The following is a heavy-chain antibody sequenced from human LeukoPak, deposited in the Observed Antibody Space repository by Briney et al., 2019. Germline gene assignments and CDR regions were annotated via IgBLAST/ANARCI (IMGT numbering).Heavy chain of an antibody. D-gene: IGHD3-22*01. CDR2: ISSSISTI. CDR3: SIASRYQYASSRYLTAAFDS. J-gene: IGHJ3*02. V-gene: IGHV3-11*01. CDR1: GCTLSGYY. Sequence: GGSLILSCSTTGCTLSGYYMNLMRDAPAKELECVSYISSSISTIYYADSVKGLFTISRDNSMNSLYLQMNRLRAEEKAVYYCSIASRYQYASSRYLTAAFDSWGDWTTVTVSS.